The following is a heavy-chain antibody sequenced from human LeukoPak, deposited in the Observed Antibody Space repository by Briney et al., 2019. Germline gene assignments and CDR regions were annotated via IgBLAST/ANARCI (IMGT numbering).Heavy chain of an antibody. CDR3: ARVTKDDAFDI. V-gene: IGHV1-8*03. D-gene: IGHD1-1*01. J-gene: IGHJ3*02. Sequence: ASVKVSCKASGYTFTSYDINWVRQATGQGLEWMGWMNPNSGNTGYAQKFQGRVTITRNTSISTAYMELSSLRSEDTAVYYYARVTKDDAFDIWGQGTMVTVSS. CDR2: MNPNSGNT. CDR1: GYTFTSYD.